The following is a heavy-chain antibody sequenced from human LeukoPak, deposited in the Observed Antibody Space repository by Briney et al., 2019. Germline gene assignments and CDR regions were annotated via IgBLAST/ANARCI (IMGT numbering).Heavy chain of an antibody. D-gene: IGHD1-14*01. J-gene: IGHJ4*02. Sequence: GRSLRLSCAASGFTFSSYWMHWVRQVPGKGLVLVARINPGGSSITYADSVKGRFTISRDNAKNTLYLQVDSLRAEDTGVYYCARSNQADDYWGQGTLVTVSS. V-gene: IGHV3-74*01. CDR1: GFTFSSYW. CDR3: ARSNQADDY. CDR2: INPGGSSI.